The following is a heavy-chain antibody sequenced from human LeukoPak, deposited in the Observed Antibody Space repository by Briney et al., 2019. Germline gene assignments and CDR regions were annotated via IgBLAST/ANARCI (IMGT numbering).Heavy chain of an antibody. CDR2: IIPIFGTA. Sequence: ASVKVSCKASGYTFTSYGISWVRQAPGQGLEWMGGIIPIFGTANYAQKFQGRVTITTDESTSTAYMELSSLRSEDTAVYYCARAVSGSSLHNFDYWGQGTLVTVSS. J-gene: IGHJ4*02. CDR1: GYTFTSYG. D-gene: IGHD1-26*01. V-gene: IGHV1-69*05. CDR3: ARAVSGSSLHNFDY.